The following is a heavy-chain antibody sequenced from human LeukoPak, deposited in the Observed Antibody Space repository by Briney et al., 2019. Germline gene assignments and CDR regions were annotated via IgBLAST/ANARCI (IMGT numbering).Heavy chain of an antibody. J-gene: IGHJ6*03. CDR1: GYTFNSCG. CDR2: ISAHNGNT. V-gene: IGHV1-18*01. CDR3: ARDKGTVATYYYYYMDV. D-gene: IGHD6-19*01. Sequence: ASVKVSCKASGYTFNSCGISWLRQAPGQGLEWMGWISAHNGNTNYEEKVQGRVTMTTDTSTSTAYMELRSLRSDDTAVYYCARDKGTVATYYYYYMDVWGKGTTVTVSS.